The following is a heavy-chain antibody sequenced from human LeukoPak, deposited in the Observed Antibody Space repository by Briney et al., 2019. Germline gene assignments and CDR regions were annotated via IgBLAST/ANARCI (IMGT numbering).Heavy chain of an antibody. Sequence: PSETLSLTCAVYGGSFSGYYWSWIRQPPGKGLEWIGEINHSGSTNYNPSLKSRVTISVDTSKNQFSLKLSSVTAADTAVYYCARMYSSSWYGIVSWQWLVRGESDYYMDVWGKGTTVTVSS. D-gene: IGHD6-13*01. V-gene: IGHV4-34*01. J-gene: IGHJ6*03. CDR1: GGSFSGYY. CDR3: ARMYSSSWYGIVSWQWLVRGESDYYMDV. CDR2: INHSGST.